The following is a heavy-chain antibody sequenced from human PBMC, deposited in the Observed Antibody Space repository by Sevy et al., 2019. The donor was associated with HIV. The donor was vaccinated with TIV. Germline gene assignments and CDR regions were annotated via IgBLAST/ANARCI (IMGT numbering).Heavy chain of an antibody. D-gene: IGHD1-1*01. V-gene: IGHV4-39*01. CDR2: IYYTGST. CDR1: GGSISSSYY. J-gene: IGHJ6*02. Sequence: SETLSLTCNVSGGSISSSYYWGWIRQPPGKGLEWIGSIYYTGSTYYKTSLKSRITVTVDRSKNQVSLRLTTVTAADTAVYYCAKLETVYYYGMDVWGQGIMVTVSS. CDR3: AKLETVYYYGMDV.